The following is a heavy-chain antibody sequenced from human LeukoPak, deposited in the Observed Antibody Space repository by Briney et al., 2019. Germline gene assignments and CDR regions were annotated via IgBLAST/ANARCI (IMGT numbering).Heavy chain of an antibody. D-gene: IGHD6-6*01. CDR2: IYPGDSDG. Sequence: GESLKISCQGSGYSFTSYWIGWVRQLPGKGLEWMGIIYPGDSDGRYSPSFQGQVTISADKSISTAYLQWSSLKASDTAMYYCARRYSRSDYFDYWGQGTLVTVSS. CDR3: ARRYSRSDYFDY. V-gene: IGHV5-51*01. J-gene: IGHJ4*02. CDR1: GYSFTSYW.